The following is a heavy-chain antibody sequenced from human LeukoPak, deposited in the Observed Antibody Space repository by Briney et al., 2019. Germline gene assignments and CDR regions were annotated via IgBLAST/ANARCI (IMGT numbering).Heavy chain of an antibody. J-gene: IGHJ6*02. CDR2: IDYTGSS. CDR1: GGSISSGSYY. CDR3: ARRVSAFFYGMDV. D-gene: IGHD2-21*01. Sequence: PSEALSLTCTVSGGSISSGSYYWSWIRQPAGKGLEWIGYIDYTGSSNYNPSLKSRVSTSVDTSKNQLSLKLSSVTAADTAVYYCARRVSAFFYGMDVWGQGTTVTVSS. V-gene: IGHV4-61*10.